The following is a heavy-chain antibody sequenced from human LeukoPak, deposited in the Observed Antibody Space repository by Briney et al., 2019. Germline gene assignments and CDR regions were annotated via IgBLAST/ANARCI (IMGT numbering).Heavy chain of an antibody. CDR1: GFTFSNYV. D-gene: IGHD3-16*01. CDR3: ARDLEYDYVWGAVPDY. CDR2: VSNSGGST. J-gene: IGHJ4*02. V-gene: IGHV3-23*01. Sequence: GGSLRLSCAASGFTFSNYVKTWVRQAPGQGLEWVSVVSNSGGSTYYADSVKGRFTISRDNSKNTLYLQMNSLRAEDTAVYYCARDLEYDYVWGAVPDYWGQGTLVTVSS.